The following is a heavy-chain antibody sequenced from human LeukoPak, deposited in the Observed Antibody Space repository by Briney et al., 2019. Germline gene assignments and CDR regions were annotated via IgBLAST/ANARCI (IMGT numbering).Heavy chain of an antibody. CDR1: GYTFTSHG. CDR3: ARDEGYCTGTRCYRNWFDP. Sequence: ASVKVSCKASGYTFTSHGISWVRQAPGQGLEWMGWISTDNGNTNYAQKFQGRVTMTTDTSTNTAYMELRSLRSDDTAVYYCARDEGYCTGTRCYRNWFDPWGQGTLVTVSP. D-gene: IGHD2-2*01. J-gene: IGHJ5*02. CDR2: ISTDNGNT. V-gene: IGHV1-18*01.